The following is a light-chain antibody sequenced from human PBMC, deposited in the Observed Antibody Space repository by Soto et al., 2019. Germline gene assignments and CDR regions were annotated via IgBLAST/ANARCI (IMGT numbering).Light chain of an antibody. J-gene: IGKJ1*01. CDR1: QSVSSN. CDR2: GTS. V-gene: IGKV3-20*01. Sequence: EIVMTQSPATLSVSPGERATLSCRASQSVSSNLAWYQQKPGQAPRLLIYGTSSRATGIPDRFSGSGSGTDFTLTISRLEPEDFAVYFCQQYGISPWTFGQGTKVDIK. CDR3: QQYGISPWT.